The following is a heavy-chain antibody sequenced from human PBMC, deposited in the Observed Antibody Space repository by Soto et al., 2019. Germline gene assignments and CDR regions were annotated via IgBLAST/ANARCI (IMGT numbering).Heavy chain of an antibody. J-gene: IGHJ3*02. CDR3: AKGDDYSLRNAFNI. CDR1: GFTFEDYA. CDR2: LSWNSGSI. V-gene: IGHV3-9*01. D-gene: IGHD4-4*01. Sequence: GGSLRLSCAASGFTFEDYAMHWVRQAPGKGLEWVSGLSWNSGSIGYADSAKGRFTISRDNAKNSLYLQVNSLRVEDTALYYCAKGDDYSLRNAFNIWGQGTMVTVSS.